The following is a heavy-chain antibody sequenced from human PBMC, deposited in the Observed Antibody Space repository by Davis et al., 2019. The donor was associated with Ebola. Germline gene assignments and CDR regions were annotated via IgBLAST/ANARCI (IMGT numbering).Heavy chain of an antibody. CDR3: ARDRGHITIFGVVNYYYGMDV. CDR2: IWYDGSNK. J-gene: IGHJ6*02. Sequence: GESLKISCAASGFTFSSYGMHWVRQAPGKGLEWVAVIWYDGSNKYYADSVKGRFTISRDNSKNTLYLQMNSLRAEDTAVYYCARDRGHITIFGVVNYYYGMDVWGQGTTVTVSS. D-gene: IGHD3-3*01. V-gene: IGHV3-33*01. CDR1: GFTFSSYG.